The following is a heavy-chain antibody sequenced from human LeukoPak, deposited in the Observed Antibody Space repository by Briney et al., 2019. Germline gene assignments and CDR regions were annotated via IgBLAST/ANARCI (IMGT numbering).Heavy chain of an antibody. CDR3: ARHGGYGGYDYGPIDY. CDR2: IYPGDSDT. V-gene: IGHV5-51*01. CDR1: GYSFINYW. D-gene: IGHD5-12*01. J-gene: IGHJ4*02. Sequence: GESLKISCQGSGYSFINYWIGWVRQMPGKGLEWMGIIYPGDSDTRYSPSFQGQVSISTDMSISTAYLQWSSLKASDTAVYYCARHGGYGGYDYGPIDYWGQGALVTVSS.